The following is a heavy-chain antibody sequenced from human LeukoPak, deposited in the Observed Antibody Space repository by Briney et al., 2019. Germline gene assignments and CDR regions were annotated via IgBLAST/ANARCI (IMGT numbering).Heavy chain of an antibody. Sequence: GGSLRLSCAASGITFSSYTMTWVRQAPGKGLECVSSISSSSGHIYYADSVKGRFTISRDNAKNSLYLQMNSLRAEDTAVYYCARLDSGGVDVEAKDKWFDPWGQGTLVTVSS. J-gene: IGHJ5*02. CDR3: ARLDSGGVDVEAKDKWFDP. V-gene: IGHV3-21*01. CDR2: ISSSSGHI. D-gene: IGHD2-8*01. CDR1: GITFSSYT.